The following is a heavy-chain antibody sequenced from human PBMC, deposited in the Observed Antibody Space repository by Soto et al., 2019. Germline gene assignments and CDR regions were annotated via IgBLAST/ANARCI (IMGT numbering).Heavy chain of an antibody. CDR1: GYTFTDYY. CDR3: ARPPFPGCINAVCYPFDY. D-gene: IGHD2-8*01. Sequence: QVQLVQSGAEVKKPGASVKVSCKASGYTFTDYYIHWVRQAPGQGLEWMGMIYPSGGSTDYAQKFRGRVTMTRDPSTGTVYMELSSLRSEDTAVYYCARPPFPGCINAVCYPFDYWGQGTLVTVSS. V-gene: IGHV1-46*01. CDR2: IYPSGGST. J-gene: IGHJ4*02.